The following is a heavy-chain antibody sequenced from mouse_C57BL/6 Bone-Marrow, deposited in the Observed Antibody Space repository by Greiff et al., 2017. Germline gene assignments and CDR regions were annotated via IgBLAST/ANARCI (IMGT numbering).Heavy chain of an antibody. Sequence: QVQLQQPGAELVRPGTSVKLSCKASGYTFTSYWMHWVKQRPGQGLEWIGVIDPSDSYTNYNQKFKGKATLTVDTSSSTAYMQLSSLTSEDSAVYYCAPTRDYAMDYWGQGTSVTVSS. CDR1: GYTFTSYW. CDR3: APTRDYAMDY. D-gene: IGHD2-10*01. J-gene: IGHJ4*01. V-gene: IGHV1-59*01. CDR2: IDPSDSYT.